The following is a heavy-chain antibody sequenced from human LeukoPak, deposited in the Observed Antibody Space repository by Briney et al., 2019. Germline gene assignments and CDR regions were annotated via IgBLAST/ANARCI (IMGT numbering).Heavy chain of an antibody. J-gene: IGHJ4*02. D-gene: IGHD6-6*01. CDR3: AILYSSSPLDY. V-gene: IGHV3-23*01. CDR1: GFTFSSYA. Sequence: GGSLRLSCAASGFTFSSYAMNWVRQAPRKGLEWVSTISGSGNSTYYADSVKGRFTISRDNSKNTLYLQMNSLRAEDTAIYYCAILYSSSPLDYWDQGTLVTVSS. CDR2: ISGSGNST.